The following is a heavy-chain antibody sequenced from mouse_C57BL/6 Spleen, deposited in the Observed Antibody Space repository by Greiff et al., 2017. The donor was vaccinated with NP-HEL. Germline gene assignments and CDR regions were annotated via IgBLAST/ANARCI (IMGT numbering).Heavy chain of an antibody. V-gene: IGHV5-12*01. CDR1: GFTFSDYY. J-gene: IGHJ1*03. D-gene: IGHD1-1*01. CDR3: ASYYYGSSYEGYFDV. Sequence: DVHLVESGGGLVQPGGSLKLSCAASGFTFSDYYMYWVRQTPEKRLEWVAYISNGGGSTYYPDTVKGRFTISRDNAKNTLYLQMSRLKSEDTAMYYCASYYYGSSYEGYFDVWGTGTTVTVSS. CDR2: ISNGGGST.